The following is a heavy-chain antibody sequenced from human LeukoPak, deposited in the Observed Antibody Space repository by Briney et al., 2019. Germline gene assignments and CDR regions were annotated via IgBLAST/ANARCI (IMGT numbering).Heavy chain of an antibody. J-gene: IGHJ4*02. Sequence: TLSLTCTVSGGSISSGGYYWSWIRQHPGKGLEWIGYTYYSGSTYYNPSLKSRVTISVVTSKNLFFLELSSVTAADTAVYYCARSKYCTNGVCYPGYYFDYWGQGTLVTVSS. CDR3: ARSKYCTNGVCYPGYYFDY. CDR2: TYYSGST. V-gene: IGHV4-31*03. CDR1: GGSISSGGYY. D-gene: IGHD2-8*01.